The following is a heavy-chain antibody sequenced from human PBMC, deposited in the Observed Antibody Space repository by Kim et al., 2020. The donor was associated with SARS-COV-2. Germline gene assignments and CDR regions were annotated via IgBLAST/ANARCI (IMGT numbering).Heavy chain of an antibody. J-gene: IGHJ1*01. CDR3: ARGGMVGAGPMRYFQH. CDR1: GFTFSSYW. Sequence: GGSLRLSCAASGFTFSSYWMHWVRQAPGKGLVWVSRINSDGSSTNYADSVKGRFTISRDNAKNTLYLQMSSLRAEDTAVYYCARGGMVGAGPMRYFQHWGQGTLVTVSS. D-gene: IGHD2-15*01. V-gene: IGHV3-74*01. CDR2: INSDGSST.